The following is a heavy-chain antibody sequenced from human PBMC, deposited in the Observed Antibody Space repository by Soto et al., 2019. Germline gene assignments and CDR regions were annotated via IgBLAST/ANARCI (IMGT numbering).Heavy chain of an antibody. V-gene: IGHV1-18*01. J-gene: IGHJ4*02. CDR3: ARGVYSSSWYFEY. CDR2: ISAYNGNT. CDR1: GYTFTGYG. D-gene: IGHD6-13*01. Sequence: ASVKVSCKASGYTFTGYGIGWVRLAPGKGLQWMGWISAYNGNTNSAQKLQGRVTMTTDTSTSTAYMELRSLRSDDTALYYGARGVYSSSWYFEYRGQRTLVTVSS.